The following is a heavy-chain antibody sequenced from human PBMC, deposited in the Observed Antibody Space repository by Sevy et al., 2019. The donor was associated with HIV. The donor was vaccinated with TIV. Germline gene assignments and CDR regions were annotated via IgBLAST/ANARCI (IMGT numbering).Heavy chain of an antibody. CDR2: IYHSGTT. J-gene: IGHJ4*02. CDR3: VSHYDTSGYYFDY. D-gene: IGHD3-22*01. V-gene: IGHV4-31*03. CDR1: DGSLTSEAYY. Sequence: SETLSLTCSVSDGSLTSEAYYWSWIRQHPGKGLEWIGYIYHSGTTYYNPSLKSRVTMSIDTSKEYFSLNLSSVTAADTAVYYCVSHYDTSGYYFDYWGQGTLVTVSS.